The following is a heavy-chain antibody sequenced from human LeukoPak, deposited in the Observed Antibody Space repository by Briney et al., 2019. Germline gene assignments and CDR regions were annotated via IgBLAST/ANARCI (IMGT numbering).Heavy chain of an antibody. Sequence: GGSLRLSCAASGFTFSSYWMSWVRQAPGKGLEWVANIKQDGSETYYVDSVKGRINISRDNSKNTLYLQMNSLRAEDTAVYYCARDGTRPGYYFDYWGQGTLVTVSS. J-gene: IGHJ4*02. CDR1: GFTFSSYW. CDR3: ARDGTRPGYYFDY. D-gene: IGHD2-8*01. V-gene: IGHV3-7*03. CDR2: IKQDGSET.